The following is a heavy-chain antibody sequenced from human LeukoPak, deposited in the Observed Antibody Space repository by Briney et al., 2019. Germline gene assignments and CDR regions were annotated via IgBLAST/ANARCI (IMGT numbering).Heavy chain of an antibody. J-gene: IGHJ4*02. D-gene: IGHD1-14*01. Sequence: HPGGSLILSCAASVFTFSSYWISSVRQAPGKGLELVPNIKQDGREKYYVDSVKGPFTISRDNAKNSLYLQMNSLRAEDTSVYYCARDPEGPTTPENWGQGTLVTVSS. CDR1: VFTFSSYW. CDR3: ARDPEGPTTPEN. CDR2: IKQDGREK. V-gene: IGHV3-7*01.